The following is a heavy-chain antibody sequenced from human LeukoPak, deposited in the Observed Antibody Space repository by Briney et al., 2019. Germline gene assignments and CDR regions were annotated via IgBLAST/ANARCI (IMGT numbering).Heavy chain of an antibody. D-gene: IGHD6-13*01. V-gene: IGHV4-39*01. CDR1: GGSISSSSYY. CDR3: ARRRRWDYYYYYMDV. J-gene: IGHJ6*03. Sequence: SETLSLTCTVSGGSISSSSYYWGWIRQPPGKGLEWIGSIYYSGSTYYNPSLKSRVTISVDTSKNQFSLKLSSVTAADTAVYYCARRRRWDYYYYYMDVWGKGTTVTVSS. CDR2: IYYSGST.